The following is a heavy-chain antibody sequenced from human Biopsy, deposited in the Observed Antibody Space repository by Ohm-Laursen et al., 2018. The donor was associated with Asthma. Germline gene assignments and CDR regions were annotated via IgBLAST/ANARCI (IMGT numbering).Heavy chain of an antibody. V-gene: IGHV1-69*13. CDR1: GGTFNTYV. Sequence: ASVKVSCKSLGGTFNTYVIGWVRQAPGQGLEWMGGINSVFGTTTYPQKFQDRVTITADDSTSTVYMELSSLRSEDTAVYYCARKAGSCISRTCYSLDFWGQGTLDTVSS. J-gene: IGHJ4*02. CDR3: ARKAGSCISRTCYSLDF. CDR2: INSVFGTT. D-gene: IGHD2-2*01.